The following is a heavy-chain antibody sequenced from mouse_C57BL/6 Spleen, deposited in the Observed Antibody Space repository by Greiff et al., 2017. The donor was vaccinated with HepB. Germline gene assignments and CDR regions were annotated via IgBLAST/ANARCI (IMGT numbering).Heavy chain of an antibody. J-gene: IGHJ1*03. Sequence: DVKLVESGGGLVKPGGSLKLSCAASGFTFSSYALSWVRQTPEKRLEWVATISDGGSYTYYPDNVKGRFTISRDNAKNNLYLQMSHLKSEDTAMYYCARDYGSSLRYFDVWGTGTTGTVSS. CDR3: ARDYGSSLRYFDV. V-gene: IGHV5-4*01. CDR2: ISDGGSYT. CDR1: GFTFSSYA. D-gene: IGHD1-1*01.